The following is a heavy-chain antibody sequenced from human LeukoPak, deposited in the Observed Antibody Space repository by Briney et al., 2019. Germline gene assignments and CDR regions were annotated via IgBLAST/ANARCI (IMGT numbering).Heavy chain of an antibody. Sequence: PSETLSPTCTVSGGSISSYYWSWIRQPPGKGLEWIGYIYHSGSTKYNPSLKSRVTISVDTSKSQFSLKLSSVTAADTAVYYCARDGYSGNDGLWGQGTLVTVSS. CDR1: GGSISSYY. CDR2: IYHSGST. V-gene: IGHV4-59*01. D-gene: IGHD5-12*01. J-gene: IGHJ4*02. CDR3: ARDGYSGNDGL.